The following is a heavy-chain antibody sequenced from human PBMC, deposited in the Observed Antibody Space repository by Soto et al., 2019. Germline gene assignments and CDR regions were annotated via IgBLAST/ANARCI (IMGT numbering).Heavy chain of an antibody. V-gene: IGHV4-31*03. J-gene: IGHJ4*02. CDR2: IYYSGST. CDR3: ARDGPLYYYGSGSLFY. D-gene: IGHD3-10*01. Sequence: TLPLTSTVSGGSSISGGYYWSWIRKHPGKGLEWIGYIYYSGSTYYNPSLKSRVTISVDTSKNQFSLKPSSVTAADTAVYYCARDGPLYYYGSGSLFYWGQGTLVTVSS. CDR1: GGSSISGGYY.